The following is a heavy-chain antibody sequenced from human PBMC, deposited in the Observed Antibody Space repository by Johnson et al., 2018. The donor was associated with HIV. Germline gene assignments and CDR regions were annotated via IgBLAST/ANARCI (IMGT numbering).Heavy chain of an antibody. CDR2: ISWNSDSI. J-gene: IGHJ3*02. D-gene: IGHD6-19*01. CDR1: GFTFDEYA. CDR3: AKALSGWFDAFDI. Sequence: VQLVESGGGLVQPGRSLRLSCAASGFTFDEYAMHWVRQAPGQGLEWVSGISWNSDSIGYVDSVKGRFTISRDNAKNSLYLQMNSLRAEDTALYYCAKALSGWFDAFDIWGQGTMVTVSS. V-gene: IGHV3-9*01.